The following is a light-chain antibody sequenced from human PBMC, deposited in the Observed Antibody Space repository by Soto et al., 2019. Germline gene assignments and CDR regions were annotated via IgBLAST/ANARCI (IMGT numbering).Light chain of an antibody. J-gene: IGKJ2*01. CDR3: QQSYIFPYT. Sequence: DIQMTQSPSSLSASVGDRVTITCQASQDISNYLNWYQQKPGKAPKLLIYDASNLETGVPSRFSGSGSGTDFTLTISSLQPEDFATYYCQQSYIFPYTFGQGTKVDIK. CDR2: DAS. CDR1: QDISNY. V-gene: IGKV1-33*01.